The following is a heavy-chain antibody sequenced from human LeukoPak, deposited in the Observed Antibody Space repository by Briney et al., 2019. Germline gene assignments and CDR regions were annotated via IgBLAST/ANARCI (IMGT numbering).Heavy chain of an antibody. J-gene: IGHJ6*03. D-gene: IGHD2-2*01. V-gene: IGHV3-23*01. Sequence: PGGSLRLSCAASGFTFSSYAMSWVRQAPGKGLEWVSAISGSGGSTYYADSVKGRFTISRDNSKNTLYLQMNSLRAEDTAVYYCAKPGYCSSTSCYYDYYYYMDVWGKGTTVTVSS. CDR1: GFTFSSYA. CDR2: ISGSGGST. CDR3: AKPGYCSSTSCYYDYYYYMDV.